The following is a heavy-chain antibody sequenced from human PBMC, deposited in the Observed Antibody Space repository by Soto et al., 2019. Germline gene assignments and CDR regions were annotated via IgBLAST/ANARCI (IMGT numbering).Heavy chain of an antibody. CDR2: ISHEGSYK. J-gene: IGHJ6*02. Sequence: GGSLRLSCEVSGFSFRSFGMHWVRQAPGKGLEWVTVISHEGSYKHYADSVKGRFTISRDDSKNTLYLQMNSLRAEDTAVYYCVKEGGYGARIADYYYYYRMDVMCQGTTATDSS. CDR3: VKEGGYGARIADYYYYYRMDV. D-gene: IGHD4-17*01. CDR1: GFSFRSFG. V-gene: IGHV3-30*18.